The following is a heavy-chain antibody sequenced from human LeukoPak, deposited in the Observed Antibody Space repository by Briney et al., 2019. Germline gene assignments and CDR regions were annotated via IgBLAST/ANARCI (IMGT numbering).Heavy chain of an antibody. CDR3: ARNSGWYPDYYYYMDV. J-gene: IGHJ6*03. V-gene: IGHV3-11*01. CDR2: ISTSNTK. D-gene: IGHD6-19*01. CDR1: GFTFSDYY. Sequence: GGSLRLSCAASGFTFSDYYMSWIRQAPGKGLEWISYISTSNTKYYADSVKGRFTISRDNAKNSLYLEMSSLRDGDTAEYYCARNSGWYPDYYYYMDVWGKGTTVTISS.